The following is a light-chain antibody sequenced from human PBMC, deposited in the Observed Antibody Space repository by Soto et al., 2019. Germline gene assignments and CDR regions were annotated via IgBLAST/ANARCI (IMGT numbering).Light chain of an antibody. V-gene: IGKV3-20*01. CDR3: QQDGSSLLIT. CDR1: QSVSSSY. CDR2: GAS. J-gene: IGKJ5*01. Sequence: EIVLTQSPGTLSLSPGERATLSCRASQSVSSSYLAWYQQKPGQAPRLLIYGASSRATGIPDRFSGSGSGTDFTLTISRLEPEDFAVYYCQQDGSSLLITFGQGTRLEIK.